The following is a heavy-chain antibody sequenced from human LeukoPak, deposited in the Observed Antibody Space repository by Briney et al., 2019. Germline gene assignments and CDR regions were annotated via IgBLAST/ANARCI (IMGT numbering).Heavy chain of an antibody. CDR1: GYTFTSHH. D-gene: IGHD6-19*01. Sequence: VASVKVSCKASGYTFTSHHMHWVRQAPGQGLEWMGIINPSGGSTNYAQKFQGRVIMTRDMSTNTVYMELSSLRSEDTAVYYCARGHSSGWPHNWFDPWGQGTLVTVSS. CDR3: ARGHSSGWPHNWFDP. V-gene: IGHV1-46*01. CDR2: INPSGGST. J-gene: IGHJ5*02.